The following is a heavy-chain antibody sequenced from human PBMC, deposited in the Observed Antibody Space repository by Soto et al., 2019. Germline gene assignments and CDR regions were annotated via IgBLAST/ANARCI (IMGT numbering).Heavy chain of an antibody. J-gene: IGHJ4*02. Sequence: PSPTLSLTFAISGDSVSSNNTTWNWIRQSPSRGLEWLGRTYSRSKWYQDYAVSVKSRITINPDTSKNQISLQLSSLTPEDTAVYYCARDPGIGDGYNLYYFDSWGQGTLVTVSS. CDR1: GDSVSSNNTT. V-gene: IGHV6-1*01. CDR3: ARDPGIGDGYNLYYFDS. D-gene: IGHD5-12*01. CDR2: TYSRSKWYQ.